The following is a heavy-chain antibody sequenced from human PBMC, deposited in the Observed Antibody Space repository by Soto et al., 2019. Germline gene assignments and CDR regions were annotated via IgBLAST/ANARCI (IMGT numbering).Heavy chain of an antibody. J-gene: IGHJ6*02. CDR2: INPSGDGT. D-gene: IGHD4-17*01. CDR1: GYTFNAFY. CDR3: ARVALGYDYADV. Sequence: GASVKVSCKAFGYTFNAFYMHWVREAPGQELEWMGVINPSGDGTSYAQKFQGRVTMTRDTSTSTVYMELSSLRSEDTAVYYCARVALGYDYADVWGQGTTVTVSS. V-gene: IGHV1-46*02.